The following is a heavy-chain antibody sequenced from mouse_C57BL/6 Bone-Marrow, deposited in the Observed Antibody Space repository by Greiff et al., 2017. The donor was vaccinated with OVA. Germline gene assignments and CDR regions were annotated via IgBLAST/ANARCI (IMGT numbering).Heavy chain of an antibody. Sequence: EVQLQQSGPELVKPGASVKISCKASGYSFTGYYMNWVKQSPEKSLEWIGEINPSTGGTTYNQKFKAKATLTVDKSSSTAYMQLKSLTSEDSAVYYCARPFYYGSSSHWYFDVWGTGTTVTVSS. CDR2: INPSTGGT. D-gene: IGHD1-1*01. J-gene: IGHJ1*03. CDR3: ARPFYYGSSSHWYFDV. CDR1: GYSFTGYY. V-gene: IGHV1-42*01.